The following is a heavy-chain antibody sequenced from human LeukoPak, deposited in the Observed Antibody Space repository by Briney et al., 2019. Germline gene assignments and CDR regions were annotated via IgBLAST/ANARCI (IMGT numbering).Heavy chain of an antibody. CDR1: GFTFSSYS. D-gene: IGHD2-15*01. J-gene: IGHJ4*02. CDR2: ISSSSSYI. Sequence: GGSLRLSCAASGFTFSSYSMNWVRQAPGKGLEWVSSISSSSSYIYYADSVKGRFTISRDNAKNTLYLQMNSLRAEDTAVYYCARDSYCSGGSCYLPLDYWGQGTLVTVSS. V-gene: IGHV3-21*01. CDR3: ARDSYCSGGSCYLPLDY.